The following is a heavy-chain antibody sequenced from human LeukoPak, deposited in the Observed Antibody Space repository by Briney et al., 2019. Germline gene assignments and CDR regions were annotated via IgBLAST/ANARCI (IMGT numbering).Heavy chain of an antibody. CDR1: GGSISSGSYY. CDR2: IYTSGST. CDR3: ARRSLRQPLRC. Sequence: SETLSLTCTVSGGSISSGSYYWSWIRQPAGKGLEWIGRIYTSGSTNYNPSLKSRVTISVDTSKNQFSLKLSSVTAADTAVYYCARRSLRQPLRCWGQGTLVTVSS. D-gene: IGHD3-10*01. J-gene: IGHJ4*02. V-gene: IGHV4-61*02.